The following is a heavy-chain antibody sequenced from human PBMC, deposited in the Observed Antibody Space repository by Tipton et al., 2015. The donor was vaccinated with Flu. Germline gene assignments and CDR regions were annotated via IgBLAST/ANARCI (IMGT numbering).Heavy chain of an antibody. CDR3: ARDFGAVTTSNFDY. J-gene: IGHJ4*02. Sequence: QVQLVQSGPEVKKPGASVKVSCKASGYTFSKYGVSWVRQAPGQGLEWMGWISAHSGNTNCAQKLQDRVTMTTDVSTRTAYMELRSLRSDDTAVYYCARDFGAVTTSNFDYWGQGTLVTVSS. D-gene: IGHD4-17*01. CDR2: ISAHSGNT. CDR1: GYTFSKYG. V-gene: IGHV1-18*01.